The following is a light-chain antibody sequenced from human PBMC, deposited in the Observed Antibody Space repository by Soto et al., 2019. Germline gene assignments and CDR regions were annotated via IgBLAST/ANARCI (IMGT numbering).Light chain of an antibody. J-gene: IGKJ1*01. CDR3: LQYDNHSWT. CDR1: QSISSW. Sequence: DIQMTQSPSTLSASVGDRVTITCRASQSISSWLAWYQQKPGKAPKLLIFDASILKSGVPSRFSGSGSGTKFTLTISSLQPDDVATYYCLQYDNHSWTFGQGTKVEIK. V-gene: IGKV1-5*01. CDR2: DAS.